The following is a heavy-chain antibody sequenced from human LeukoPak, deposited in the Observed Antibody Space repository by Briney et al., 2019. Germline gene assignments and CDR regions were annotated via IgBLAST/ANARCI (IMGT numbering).Heavy chain of an antibody. CDR2: IYYSGST. V-gene: IGHV4-61*05. CDR1: GVSITSSTYS. D-gene: IGHD6-13*01. CDR3: ARVAGGRLGLGYYYYYMDV. J-gene: IGHJ6*03. Sequence: KPSETLSLTCSVSGVSITSSTYSWGWIRQPPGKGLEWIGYIYYSGSTNYNPSLKSRVTISVDTSKNQFSLKLSSVTAADTAVYYCARVAGGRLGLGYYYYYMDVWGKGTTVTVSS.